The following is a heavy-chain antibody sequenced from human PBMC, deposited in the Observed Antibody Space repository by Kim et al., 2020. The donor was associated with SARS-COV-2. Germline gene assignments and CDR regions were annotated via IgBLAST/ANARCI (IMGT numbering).Heavy chain of an antibody. Sequence: NRGSIGYADAVKGRFTISRDNAKNSLYLQMNSLRAEDTALYYCAKPMPLGYWGQGTLVTVSS. CDR2: NRGSI. V-gene: IGHV3-9*01. J-gene: IGHJ4*02. CDR3: AKPMPLGY. D-gene: IGHD2-2*01.